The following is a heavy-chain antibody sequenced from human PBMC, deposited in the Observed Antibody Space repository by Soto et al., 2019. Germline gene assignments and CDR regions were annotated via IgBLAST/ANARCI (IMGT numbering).Heavy chain of an antibody. Sequence: QVQLVQSGAEVKKPGASVKVSCKASGYTFTSYGISWVRQAPGQGLEWMGGISAYNGNTNYAKKLQGRVTMTTDTSTSTAYMELRSLRSDDTAVYYCARNLLTGEPGHWFDPWGQGTLVTVSS. CDR1: GYTFTSYG. CDR3: ARNLLTGEPGHWFDP. V-gene: IGHV1-18*01. J-gene: IGHJ5*02. CDR2: ISAYNGNT. D-gene: IGHD3-9*01.